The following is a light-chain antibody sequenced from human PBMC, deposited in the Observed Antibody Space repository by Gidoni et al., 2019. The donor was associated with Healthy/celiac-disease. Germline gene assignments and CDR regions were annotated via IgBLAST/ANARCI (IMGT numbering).Light chain of an antibody. V-gene: IGLV1-40*01. CDR1: SSNIGANSD. Sequence: QSVLTQPPPVSGAPGQRVTISCTGTSSNIGANSDVHWYQHLPGTAPKLLIYGSINRPSGVPDRFSGSKSGTSASLAIAGLQTEDEGDYYCQSYDISLSGSWVFGGGTKLTVL. CDR2: GSI. CDR3: QSYDISLSGSWV. J-gene: IGLJ3*02.